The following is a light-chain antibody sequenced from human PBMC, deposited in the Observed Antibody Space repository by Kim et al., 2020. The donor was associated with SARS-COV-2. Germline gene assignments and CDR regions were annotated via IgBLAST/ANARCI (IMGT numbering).Light chain of an antibody. CDR3: QTWGTGNWV. Sequence: SVKLPCTLSSGHSSYAIAWHQQQPEKGPRYLMKLNSDGSHSKGDGIPDRFSGSSSGAERYLTISSLQSEDEADYYCQTWGTGNWVFGGGTQLTVL. V-gene: IGLV4-69*01. CDR2: LNSDGSH. CDR1: SGHSSYA. J-gene: IGLJ3*02.